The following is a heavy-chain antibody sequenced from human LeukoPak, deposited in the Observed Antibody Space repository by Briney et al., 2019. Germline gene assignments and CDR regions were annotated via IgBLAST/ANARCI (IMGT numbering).Heavy chain of an antibody. CDR1: GFTFNNYA. V-gene: IGHV3-23*01. D-gene: IGHD3-22*01. CDR2: ITSTGGTT. CDR3: AKDAYYFDTSDYP. J-gene: IGHJ5*02. Sequence: GGSLRLSCAASGFTFNNYAMSWVRQAPGKGLEWVSGITSTGGTTYYADSVRGRFTISRDNFDNTPHLQMDSLRAEDTALYYCAKDAYYFDTSDYPWGQGTLVTVSS.